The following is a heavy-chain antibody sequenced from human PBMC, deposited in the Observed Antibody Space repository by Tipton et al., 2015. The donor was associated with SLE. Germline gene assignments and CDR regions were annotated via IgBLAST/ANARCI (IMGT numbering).Heavy chain of an antibody. D-gene: IGHD6-13*01. Sequence: SLRLSCAASGFTFSSYWMSWVRQAPGKGLEWVANIKQDGSEKYYVDSVKGRFTISRDNAKNSLYLQMNSLRAEDTAVYYCARDIRIAGDGMDVWGQGTTVTGSS. CDR1: GFTFSSYW. CDR2: IKQDGSEK. J-gene: IGHJ6*02. V-gene: IGHV3-7*01. CDR3: ARDIRIAGDGMDV.